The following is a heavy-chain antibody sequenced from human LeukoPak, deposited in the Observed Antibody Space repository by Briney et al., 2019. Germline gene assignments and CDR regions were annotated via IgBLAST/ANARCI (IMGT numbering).Heavy chain of an antibody. CDR1: GGSISSSSYY. V-gene: IGHV4-39*01. J-gene: IGHJ4*02. CDR3: ARQTNYYGSGSYYYLDY. D-gene: IGHD3-10*01. CDR2: IYYSGST. Sequence: SETLSLTCTVSGGSISSSSYYWGWIRQPPGKGLEWIGSIYYSGSTYYNPSLKSRVTISVDTSKNQFSLKLSSVTAADTAVYYCARQTNYYGSGSYYYLDYWGQGTLVTVSS.